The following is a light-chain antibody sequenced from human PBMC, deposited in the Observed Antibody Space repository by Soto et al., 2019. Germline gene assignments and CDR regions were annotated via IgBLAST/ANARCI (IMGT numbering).Light chain of an antibody. J-gene: IGLJ1*01. Sequence: QSVLTQPPSASGTPGQRVTISCSGSSYNIGSNTVNWYQQLPGTAPKLLIYSNNQRPSGVPDRFSGSKSGTSASLAISGLQSEDEADYYCAAWDHGLNGYVLGTGTXVTVL. CDR2: SNN. CDR1: SYNIGSNT. V-gene: IGLV1-44*01. CDR3: AAWDHGLNGYV.